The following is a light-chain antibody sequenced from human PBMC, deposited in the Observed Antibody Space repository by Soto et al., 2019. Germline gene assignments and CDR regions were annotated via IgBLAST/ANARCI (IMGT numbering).Light chain of an antibody. J-gene: IGKJ3*01. V-gene: IGKV1-39*01. CDR1: QSISSY. CDR3: QQSYSTPPDT. Sequence: DIQMTQSPSSLSASVGDRVTITCRASQSISSYLNWYQQKPGKAPKLLIYAASSLQSGVPSRFSGSGSGTDFTHTISSLQPEDFATYYCQQSYSTPPDTFGPGTKVHI. CDR2: AAS.